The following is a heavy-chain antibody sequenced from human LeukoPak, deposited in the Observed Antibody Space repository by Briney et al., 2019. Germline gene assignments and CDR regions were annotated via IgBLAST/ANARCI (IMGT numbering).Heavy chain of an antibody. V-gene: IGHV3-11*01. CDR1: GFTFSDYY. CDR3: ARGPPSNGFLEWLSMTRRTYGMDV. J-gene: IGHJ6*02. D-gene: IGHD3-3*01. CDR2: ISSSGSTI. Sequence: GGSLRLSCAASGFTFSDYYMSWIRQAPGKGLEWVSYISSSGSTIYYADSVKGRFTISRDNAKNSLYLQMNSLRAEDTAVYYCARGPPSNGFLEWLSMTRRTYGMDVWGQGTTVTVSS.